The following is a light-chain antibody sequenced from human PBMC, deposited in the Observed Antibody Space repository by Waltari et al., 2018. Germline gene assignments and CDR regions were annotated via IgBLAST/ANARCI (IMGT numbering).Light chain of an antibody. CDR2: AAS. J-gene: IGKJ1*01. V-gene: IGKV3-20*01. CDR3: QQYGSAPRT. Sequence: EIVLTQSPGTLSLSPGERATLSCRASLSVSNTHLAWYQQKPGQAPRLLIYAASRRATGIPDRFSGSGSGTDFTLTISRLEPEDFAVYYCQQYGSAPRTFGQGTKVEIK. CDR1: LSVSNTH.